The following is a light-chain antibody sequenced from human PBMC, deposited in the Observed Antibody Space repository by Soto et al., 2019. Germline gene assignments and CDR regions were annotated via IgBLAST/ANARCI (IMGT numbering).Light chain of an antibody. CDR1: QSVSSSY. V-gene: IGKV3-20*01. CDR3: QQYGISPWT. J-gene: IGKJ1*01. Sequence: EIVLTQSPGTLSLSPGERATLACRYSQSVSSSYLAWYQQKPGQAPRLLLYGASSRATGIPDRFSGSGSGTDFTLTISRLEPEDFAVYYCQQYGISPWTFGQGTKVDIK. CDR2: GAS.